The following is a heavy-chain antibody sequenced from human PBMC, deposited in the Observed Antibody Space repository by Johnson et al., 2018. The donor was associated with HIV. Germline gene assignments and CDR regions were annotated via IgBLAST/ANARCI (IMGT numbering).Heavy chain of an antibody. CDR1: GLTVSSNY. J-gene: IGHJ3*02. Sequence: VQVLESGGGLVQPGGSLRLACAASGLTVSSNYMSWVRQAPGKGLEWVSVFFSGGTTYYADAVNGRLHISRDNSKNTLFIQMNRLGAEDTAVYYCAKDICSSARCYDDGFDTWGQGTMVTVSS. CDR3: AKDICSSARCYDDGFDT. D-gene: IGHD2-2*01. CDR2: FFSGGTT. V-gene: IGHV3-66*01.